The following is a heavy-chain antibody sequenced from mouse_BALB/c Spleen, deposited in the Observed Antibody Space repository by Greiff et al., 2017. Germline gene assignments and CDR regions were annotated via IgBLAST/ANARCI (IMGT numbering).Heavy chain of an antibody. CDR2: INPYNDGT. J-gene: IGHJ4*01. CDR3: ARVLRSYAMDY. V-gene: IGHV1-14*01. CDR1: GYTFTSYV. Sequence: EVQLQQSGPELVKPGASVKMSCKASGYTFTSYVMHWVKQKPGQGLEWIGYINPYNDGTKYNEKFKGKATLTSDKSSSTAYMELSSLTSEDSAVYYCARVLRSYAMDYWGQGTSVTVSS. D-gene: IGHD1-1*01.